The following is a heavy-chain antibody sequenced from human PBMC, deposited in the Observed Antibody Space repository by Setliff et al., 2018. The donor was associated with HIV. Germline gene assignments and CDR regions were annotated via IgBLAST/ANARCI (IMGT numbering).Heavy chain of an antibody. D-gene: IGHD2-21*01. Sequence: PSETLSLTCTVSGEPVNGFYWTWIRQPPGKGLEWIGDVNPTGRPNYSPSLKSRVTMSLDTSKNQFSLNLKSVTAADTALYYCATTGQGRAYFDFWGQGSLVTVSS. CDR2: VNPTGRP. J-gene: IGHJ4*02. CDR1: GEPVNGFY. V-gene: IGHV4-34*01. CDR3: ATTGQGRAYFDF.